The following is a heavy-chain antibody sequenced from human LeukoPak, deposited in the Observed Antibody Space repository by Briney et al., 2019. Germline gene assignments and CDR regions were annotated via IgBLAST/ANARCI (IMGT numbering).Heavy chain of an antibody. CDR2: INPSGGST. CDR1: GYTFTSYY. V-gene: IGHV1-46*01. Sequence: ASVKVSCKASGYTFTSYYMHWVRQAPGQGLEWMGIINPSGGSTSYAQKFQGRDTMTRDTSTSTVYMELSSLRSEDTAVYYCAYSGSPIYLDYWGQGTLVTVSS. D-gene: IGHD1-26*01. J-gene: IGHJ4*02. CDR3: AYSGSPIYLDY.